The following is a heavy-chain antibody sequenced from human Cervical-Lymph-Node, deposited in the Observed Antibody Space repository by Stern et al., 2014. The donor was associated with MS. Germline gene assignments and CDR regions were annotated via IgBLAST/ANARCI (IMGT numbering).Heavy chain of an antibody. Sequence: VQLVQSGVEVKKPGASVKVSCKASGYTFTSSGITWVRQAPGQGLEWMGWINTYNGDTNYAHKLQARVTMTTDTSTTTAHMEVRSLRYDDTAVYYCARDTAQVASWYFDLWGRGTLVTVSS. CDR3: ARDTAQVASWYFDL. J-gene: IGHJ2*01. D-gene: IGHD2-21*02. CDR1: GYTFTSSG. CDR2: INTYNGDT. V-gene: IGHV1-18*01.